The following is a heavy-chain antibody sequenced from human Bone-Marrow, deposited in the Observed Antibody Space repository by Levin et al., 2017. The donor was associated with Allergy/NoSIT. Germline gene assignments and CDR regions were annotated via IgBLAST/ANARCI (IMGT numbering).Heavy chain of an antibody. J-gene: IGHJ3*02. Sequence: ASVKVSCKDSGYKFTRGWIAWVRQMPGKGLECMGIIYPYDSDTRYSPSFQGQVTISVDKSISTAYLQWSSLKASDTAMYYCARRATPIDGFDIWGQGTMVTISS. V-gene: IGHV5-51*01. CDR2: IYPYDSDT. CDR1: GYKFTRGW. CDR3: ARRATPIDGFDI.